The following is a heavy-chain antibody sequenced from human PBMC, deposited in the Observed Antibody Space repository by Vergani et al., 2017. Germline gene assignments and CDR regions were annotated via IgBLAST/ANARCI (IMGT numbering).Heavy chain of an antibody. CDR3: AKSIAVARRDAFDI. CDR2: ISYDGSNK. CDR1: GFTFSSYG. V-gene: IGHV3-30*18. J-gene: IGHJ3*02. D-gene: IGHD6-19*01. Sequence: VQLLESGGGLVQPGGSLRLSCAASGFTFSSYGMHWVRQAPGKGLEWVAVISYDGSNKYFADSVKGRFTISRDNSKNTLYLQMNSLRAEDTAVYYCAKSIAVARRDAFDIWGQGTMVTVSS.